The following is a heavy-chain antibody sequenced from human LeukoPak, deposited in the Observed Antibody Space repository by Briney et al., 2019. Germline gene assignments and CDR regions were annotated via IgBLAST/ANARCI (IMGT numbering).Heavy chain of an antibody. CDR2: IYYSGST. CDR1: GGSISSGGYS. V-gene: IGHV4-30-4*07. J-gene: IGHJ4*02. Sequence: SETLSLTCAVSGGSISSGGYSWSWIRQPPGKGLEWIGYIYYSGSTYYNPSLKSRVTISVDTSKNQFSLKLSSVTAADTAVYYCARLGQRSYGSGSYYKSDSVDYWGQGTLVTVSS. D-gene: IGHD3-10*01. CDR3: ARLGQRSYGSGSYYKSDSVDY.